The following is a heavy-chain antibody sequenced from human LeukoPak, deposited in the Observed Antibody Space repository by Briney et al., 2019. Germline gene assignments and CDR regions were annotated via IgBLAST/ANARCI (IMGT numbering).Heavy chain of an antibody. J-gene: IGHJ4*02. V-gene: IGHV4-39*07. D-gene: IGHD6-13*01. CDR3: ARAKGIAAPFDY. CDR1: GGSISSSSYY. Sequence: SETLSLTCTVSGGSISSSSYYWGWIRQPPGKGLEWIGSIYYSGSTYYNPSLKSRVTMSVDTSKNQFSLKLSSVTAADTAVYYCARAKGIAAPFDYWGQGTLVTVSS. CDR2: IYYSGST.